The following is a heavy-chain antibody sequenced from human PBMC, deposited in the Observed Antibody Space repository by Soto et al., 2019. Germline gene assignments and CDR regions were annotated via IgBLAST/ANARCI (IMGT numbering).Heavy chain of an antibody. D-gene: IGHD6-19*01. J-gene: IGHJ4*02. CDR1: GFTFSSYA. V-gene: IGHV3-30-3*01. CDR3: AGGRGGWFDY. Sequence: QVQLVESGGGVVQPGRSLRLSCAASGFTFSSYAMHWVRQAPGKGLEWVAVISYDGSNKYYADSVKGRFTISRDNSKCSLDLQMNSPSAEDTAVYYCAGGRGGWFDYWGQGTLVTFAP. CDR2: ISYDGSNK.